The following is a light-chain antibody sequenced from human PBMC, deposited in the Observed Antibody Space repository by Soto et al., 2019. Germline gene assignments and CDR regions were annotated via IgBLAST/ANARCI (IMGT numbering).Light chain of an antibody. CDR2: DND. CDR1: SSSSHIGHHS. J-gene: IGLJ1*01. V-gene: IGLV1-51*01. Sequence: QSVVTQPPSVSAAPGQKVTISCSGSSSSSHIGHHSVSWYQHLPGTAPKLLIYDNDQRPSGIPARSSGSKSATSATLDITGLQTGDEADYYCGTWDTGLRAYVLGTGTKVTVL. CDR3: GTWDTGLRAYV.